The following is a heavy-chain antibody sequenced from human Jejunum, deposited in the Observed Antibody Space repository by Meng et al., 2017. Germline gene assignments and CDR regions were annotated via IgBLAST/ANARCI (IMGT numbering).Heavy chain of an antibody. CDR3: ARDTAGFGP. CDR1: GGSISTAGYY. Sequence: RLQLQEPGPGLVKPSETLSLTCAVSGGSISTAGYYWGWIRQSPGKGLEWIGSIFYSGTTYYNPSLKSRVTTSIDTSKNQFSLKMNSVTAADTAVYYCARDTAGFGPWGQGTLVTVSS. D-gene: IGHD6-13*01. J-gene: IGHJ5*02. V-gene: IGHV4-39*06. CDR2: IFYSGTT.